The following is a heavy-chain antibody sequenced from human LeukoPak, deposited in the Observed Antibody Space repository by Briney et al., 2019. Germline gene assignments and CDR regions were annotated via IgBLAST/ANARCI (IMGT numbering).Heavy chain of an antibody. CDR3: ARGRYDFWSGPRAYYFDY. J-gene: IGHJ4*01. D-gene: IGHD3-3*01. CDR2: ISSSSSTI. Sequence: GGSLRLSCAASGFIFSTFAMGWVRQAPGKGLDWVSYISSSSSTIYYADSVEGRFTISRDNAKNSLYLQMNSLRAEDTAIYYCARGRYDFWSGPRAYYFDYWGQGTLVTVSS. CDR1: GFIFSTFA. V-gene: IGHV3-48*04.